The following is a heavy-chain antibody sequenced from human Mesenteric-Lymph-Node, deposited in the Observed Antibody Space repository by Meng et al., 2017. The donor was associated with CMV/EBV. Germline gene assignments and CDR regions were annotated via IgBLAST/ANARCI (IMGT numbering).Heavy chain of an antibody. Sequence: ASVKVSCKASGYTFTTYDISWVRQAPGQGLEWMGWINPNSGGTNYAQTFQGRVTMTRDTSISTAYMELSRLRSDDTAVYYCARGTHYYDSGGYDAFNIWGQGTMVTVSS. CDR3: ARGTHYYDSGGYDAFNI. V-gene: IGHV1-2*02. CDR2: INPNSGGT. CDR1: GYTFTTYD. J-gene: IGHJ3*02. D-gene: IGHD3-22*01.